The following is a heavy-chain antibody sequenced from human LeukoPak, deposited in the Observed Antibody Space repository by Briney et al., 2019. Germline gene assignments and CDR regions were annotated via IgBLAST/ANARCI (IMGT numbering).Heavy chain of an antibody. CDR1: GYTFTSYA. V-gene: IGHV1-3*01. CDR2: INAGNGNT. J-gene: IGHJ5*02. CDR3: ARFEGDYVGWFDP. D-gene: IGHD4-23*01. Sequence: ASVKVSCKASGYTFTSYAMHWVRQAPGQRLEWMGWINAGNGNTKYSQKFQGRVTITRDTSASTAYMELSSPRSEDTAVYYCARFEGDYVGWFDPWGQGTLVTVSS.